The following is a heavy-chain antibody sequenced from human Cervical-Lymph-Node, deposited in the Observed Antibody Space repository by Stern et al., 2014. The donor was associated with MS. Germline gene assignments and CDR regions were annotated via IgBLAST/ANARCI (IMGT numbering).Heavy chain of an antibody. CDR2: SYYDGST. CDR1: GGSISTYR. D-gene: IGHD6-19*01. J-gene: IGHJ4*02. Sequence: QVQLQESCPRLVTPSETLSLTCSVSGGSISTYRWNWILQSPGKGLEWIGYSYYDGSTNYNFSLKSRVIISVDRSGNQYSLKLSSVTAADTAVYYCARSPHTGSGWLYYFDYWGQGALVTVSS. CDR3: ARSPHTGSGWLYYFDY. V-gene: IGHV4-59*01.